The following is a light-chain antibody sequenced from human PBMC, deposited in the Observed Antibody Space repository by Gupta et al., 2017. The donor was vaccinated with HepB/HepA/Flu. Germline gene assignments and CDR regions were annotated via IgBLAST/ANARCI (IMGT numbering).Light chain of an antibody. V-gene: IGLV2-14*03. CDR3: SSSTRSITLGV. J-gene: IGLJ3*02. Sequence: QSALTQPASVSRSPGQSTTISCTGTSSDVGDSNFVSWYQQHPGKAPKLMIYGVSNRPSGVSNRFSGSKSGNTASLTISGLQAEDEADYYCSSSTRSITLGVFGGGTKLTVL. CDR2: GVS. CDR1: SSDVGDSNF.